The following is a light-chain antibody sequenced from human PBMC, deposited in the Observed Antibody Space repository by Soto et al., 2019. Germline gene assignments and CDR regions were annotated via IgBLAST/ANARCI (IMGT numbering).Light chain of an antibody. CDR2: DAS. CDR3: QQYNRYWT. CDR1: QSISHF. Sequence: DIQMTQSPSTLSASVGDRVTITCRASQSISHFLAWYQQKPGKVPKLLIYDASNLGSGVPSRFSGSGSETEFTLTISSLFPDDFATYYCQQYNRYWTFGQGTKVDIK. J-gene: IGKJ1*01. V-gene: IGKV1-5*01.